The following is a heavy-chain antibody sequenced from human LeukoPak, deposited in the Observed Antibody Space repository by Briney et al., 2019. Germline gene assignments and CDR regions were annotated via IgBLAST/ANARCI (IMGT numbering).Heavy chain of an antibody. J-gene: IGHJ5*02. CDR1: GYSISSGYY. CDR2: IYHSGST. D-gene: IGHD3-3*01. V-gene: IGHV4-38-2*01. Sequence: SETLSFTCAVSGYSISSGYYWGWIRQPPGKGLEWIGSIYHSGSTYYNPSLKSRVTISVDTSKNQFSLKLSSVTAADTAVYYCARGRDLGTKYYDFWSGYYSGFWFDPWGQGTLVTVSS. CDR3: ARGRDLGTKYYDFWSGYYSGFWFDP.